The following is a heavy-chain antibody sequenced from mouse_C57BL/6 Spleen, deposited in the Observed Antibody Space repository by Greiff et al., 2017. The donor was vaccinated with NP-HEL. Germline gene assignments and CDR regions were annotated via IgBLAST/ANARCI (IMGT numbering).Heavy chain of an antibody. CDR1: GYTFTSYW. CDR2: INPSNGGT. J-gene: IGHJ4*01. CDR3: AREGAHGDYAMDY. Sequence: VQLQQPGTELVKPGASVKLSCKASGYTFTSYWMHWVKQRPGQGLEWIGNINPSNGGTNYNEKFKSKATLTVDKSSSTAYMQLSSLTSEDSAVYYCAREGAHGDYAMDYWGQGTSVTVSS. V-gene: IGHV1-53*01.